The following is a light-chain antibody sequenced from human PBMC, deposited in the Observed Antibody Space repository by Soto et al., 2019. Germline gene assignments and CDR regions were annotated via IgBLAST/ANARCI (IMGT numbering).Light chain of an antibody. CDR3: QQSYSTPQT. J-gene: IGKJ2*01. V-gene: IGKV1-39*01. CDR1: ETIARY. CDR2: AAS. Sequence: DIQLTQSPSSLSASVGNRVTITCRASETIARYLNWYQQKPGKAPKLLIYAASSLQSGVPSRFSGSGSGTDFTLTISSLQPEDFATYYCQQSYSTPQTFGQGTKVDIK.